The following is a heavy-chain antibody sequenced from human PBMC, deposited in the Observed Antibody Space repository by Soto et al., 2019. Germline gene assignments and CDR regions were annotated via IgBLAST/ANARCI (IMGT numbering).Heavy chain of an antibody. CDR2: IYHSGST. V-gene: IGHV4-30-2*01. J-gene: IGHJ4*02. D-gene: IGHD3-10*01. Sequence: QLQLQESGSGLVKPSQTLSLTCAVSGGSISSGGYSWSWIRQPPGKGLEWIGYIYHSGSTYYNPSLKSRVTISLDRSKNQFSLKLSSVTAADTALYYCASRDMVRGVRPPLGYWGQGTLVTVSS. CDR3: ASRDMVRGVRPPLGY. CDR1: GGSISSGGYS.